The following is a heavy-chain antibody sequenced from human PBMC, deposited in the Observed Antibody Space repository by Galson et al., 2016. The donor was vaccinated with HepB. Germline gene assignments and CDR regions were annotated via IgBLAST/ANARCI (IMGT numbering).Heavy chain of an antibody. CDR1: GFSLGPSDVG. J-gene: IGHJ4*02. Sequence: PALVKPTQTLTLTCTFSGFSLGPSDVGVGWIRQPPGKALEWLALIYWDDDKRYSPSLKRRLIITKDTSKNQVVLTMTNVDPADTAPYFCAHRRSNNFGSGSYDFWGQGTLVTVSS. D-gene: IGHD3-10*01. CDR2: IYWDDDK. V-gene: IGHV2-5*02. CDR3: AHRRSNNFGSGSYDF.